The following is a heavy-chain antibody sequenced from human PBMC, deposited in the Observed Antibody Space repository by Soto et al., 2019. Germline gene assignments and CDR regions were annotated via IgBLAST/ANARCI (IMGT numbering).Heavy chain of an antibody. D-gene: IGHD6-13*01. CDR3: AKDGSSSWNYYYYYMDV. CDR1: GFTFSSYA. Sequence: EVQLLESGGGLVQPGGSLRLPCAASGFTFSSYAMSWVRQAPGKGLEWVSAISGSGGSTYYRDSVKGRFTISRDNSKNTLYPQMNSLRAEDTAVYYCAKDGSSSWNYYYYYMDVWGKGTTVTVSS. V-gene: IGHV3-23*01. J-gene: IGHJ6*03. CDR2: ISGSGGST.